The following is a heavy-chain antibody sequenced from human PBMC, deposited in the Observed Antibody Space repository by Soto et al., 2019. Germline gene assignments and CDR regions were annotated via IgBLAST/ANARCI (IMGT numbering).Heavy chain of an antibody. CDR1: GFTFSNAW. V-gene: IGHV3-15*01. Sequence: GGSLRLSCAASGFTFSNAWMSWVRQAPGKGLEWVGRIKSKTDGGTTDYAAPVKGRFTISRDDSKNTLYLQMNSLKTEDTAVYYCTTGVPSLPVYYYYGMDVWGQGTTVTVSS. J-gene: IGHJ6*02. CDR2: IKSKTDGGTT. D-gene: IGHD2-2*01. CDR3: TTGVPSLPVYYYYGMDV.